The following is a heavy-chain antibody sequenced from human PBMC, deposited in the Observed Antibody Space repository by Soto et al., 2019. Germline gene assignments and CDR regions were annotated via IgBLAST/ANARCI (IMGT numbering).Heavy chain of an antibody. CDR1: GYTFTRYL. J-gene: IGHJ4*02. V-gene: IGHV1-3*01. CDR2: INGGNGQT. Sequence: QVELVQSGAEVKKPGASVKVSCKASGYTFTRYLIHWVRQAPGQRPEWMGWINGGNGQTKYSQNFEGRLIITRDTSAGAAYMELSGLTSEDAAVYYCAKDSTAMAVRPWYFDYWGPGTLVTVSS. CDR3: AKDSTAMAVRPWYFDY. D-gene: IGHD5-18*01.